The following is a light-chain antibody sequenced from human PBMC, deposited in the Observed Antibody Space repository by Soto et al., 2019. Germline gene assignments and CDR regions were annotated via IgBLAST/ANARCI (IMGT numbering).Light chain of an antibody. CDR2: GAS. V-gene: IGKV1-33*01. CDR1: QDIRTS. J-gene: IGKJ3*01. Sequence: DIQMTQSPSSLSASVGARVTITCQASQDIRTSLSWFQQKPGGAPKLLIYGASYLETGVPSRFRGSGSGTDFTFTISSLQPEDIATYYCQHYNNLPPFTFGPGTKVDIK. CDR3: QHYNNLPPFT.